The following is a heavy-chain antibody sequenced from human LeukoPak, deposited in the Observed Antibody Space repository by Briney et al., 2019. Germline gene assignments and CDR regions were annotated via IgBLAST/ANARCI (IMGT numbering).Heavy chain of an antibody. CDR3: AREVDSSGYYPL. Sequence: SETLSLTCTVSGGSISSGGYYWSWIRQHPGTGLEWIGYIFYTGSTYYNPSLKSRVTISVDTSKNQFSLKLSSVTAADTAVYYCAREVDSSGYYPLWGQGTLVTVSS. CDR1: GGSISSGGYY. D-gene: IGHD3-22*01. J-gene: IGHJ4*02. V-gene: IGHV4-31*03. CDR2: IFYTGST.